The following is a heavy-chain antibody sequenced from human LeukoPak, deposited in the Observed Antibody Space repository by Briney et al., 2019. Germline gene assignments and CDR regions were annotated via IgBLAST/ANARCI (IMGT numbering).Heavy chain of an antibody. CDR1: GGSISSGSYY. D-gene: IGHD2-8*01. CDR3: ARELKVPGTDWFDP. V-gene: IGHV4-61*02. Sequence: SETPSLTCTVSGGSISSGSYYWSWIRQPAGKGLEWIGRIYTSGSTNYNPSLKSRVTISVDTSKNQFSLKLSSVTAADTAVYYCARELKVPGTDWFDPWGQGTLVTVSS. CDR2: IYTSGST. J-gene: IGHJ5*02.